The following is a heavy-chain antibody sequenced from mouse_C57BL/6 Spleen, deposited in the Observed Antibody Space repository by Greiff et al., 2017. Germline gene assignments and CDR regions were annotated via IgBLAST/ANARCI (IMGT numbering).Heavy chain of an antibody. Sequence: EVKLVESEGGLVKPGSSMKLSCTASGFTFSDYYMAWVRQVPEKGLEWVANINYDGSSTYYLDSLKSRVTISRDNAKNILYMQMRSLKSEDTATYYCAREIYYGNAIDYWGQGTSVTVSS. CDR3: AREIYYGNAIDY. D-gene: IGHD2-1*01. J-gene: IGHJ4*01. CDR2: INYDGSST. CDR1: GFTFSDYY. V-gene: IGHV5-16*01.